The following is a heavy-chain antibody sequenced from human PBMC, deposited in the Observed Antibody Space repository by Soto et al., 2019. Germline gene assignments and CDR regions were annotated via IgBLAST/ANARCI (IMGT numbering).Heavy chain of an antibody. CDR2: ISAYNGYT. J-gene: IGHJ4*02. V-gene: IGHV1-18*01. D-gene: IGHD6-19*01. Sequence: QVHLVQSGAEVKKPGASVKVSCQASGYTFISYGISWVRQAPGQGLEWQGWISAYNGYTKYAQKFQGRVTMTTDTSTTTDYMELRSLRSDDTAFYYWARRQVTPLNIGVGTIENWGQGTLVTVSS. CDR1: GYTFISYG. CDR3: ARRQVTPLNIGVGTIEN.